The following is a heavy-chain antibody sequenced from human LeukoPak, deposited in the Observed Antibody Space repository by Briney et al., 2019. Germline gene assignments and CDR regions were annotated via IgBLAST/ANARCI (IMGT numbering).Heavy chain of an antibody. Sequence: SETLSLTCTVSGSSFSSSSYYWGWIRQPLGKGLEWVGSIYYSGSTYYNPSLKSRVTISVDTSKNQFSLKLSSVTAADTAVYYCARDLKPYGDDKDYWGQGTLVTVSS. CDR2: IYYSGST. CDR3: ARDLKPYGDDKDY. D-gene: IGHD4-17*01. J-gene: IGHJ4*02. V-gene: IGHV4-39*07. CDR1: GSSFSSSSYY.